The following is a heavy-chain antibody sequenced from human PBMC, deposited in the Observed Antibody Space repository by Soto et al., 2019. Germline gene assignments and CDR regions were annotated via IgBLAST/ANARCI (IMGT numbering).Heavy chain of an antibody. Sequence: QLQLQESGPGLVKPSETLSLTCTVFGGSISSSSYYWGWIRQPPGKGLEWIGSIYYSGSTYYNPSLKSRATRSVDTSKNQFSLKLSSVTAADTAVYYCARCPLRFLEWLPQPFDYWGQGTLVTVSS. CDR1: GGSISSSSYY. J-gene: IGHJ4*02. D-gene: IGHD3-3*01. V-gene: IGHV4-39*01. CDR2: IYYSGST. CDR3: ARCPLRFLEWLPQPFDY.